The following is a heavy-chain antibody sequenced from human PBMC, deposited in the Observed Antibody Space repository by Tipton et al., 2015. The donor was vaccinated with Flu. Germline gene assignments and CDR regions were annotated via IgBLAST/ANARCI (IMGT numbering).Heavy chain of an antibody. J-gene: IGHJ5*02. CDR3: ARVVNNWNYSGDWFDP. D-gene: IGHD1-7*01. CDR2: IYHSGST. V-gene: IGHV4-38-2*02. CDR1: GYSISSGYY. Sequence: GSLRLSCTVSGYSISSGYYWGWIRQPPGKGLEWIGSIYHSGSTYYNPSLKSRVTISVDTSKNQFSLKLSSVTAADTAVYYCARVVNNWNYSGDWFDPWGQGTLVTVSS.